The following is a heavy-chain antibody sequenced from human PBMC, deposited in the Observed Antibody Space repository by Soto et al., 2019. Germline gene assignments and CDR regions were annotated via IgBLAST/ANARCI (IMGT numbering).Heavy chain of an antibody. V-gene: IGHV1-69*01. Sequence: QVQLVQSGAEVKKPGSSVKVSCKASGGTFSSYAISWVRQAPGQGLEWMGGIIPIFGTANYAQKFQGRVTITAAESTSTAYMELSSLRSEDTAVYYCSRDLGAPMVSGGAFDIWGQGTMVTVSS. CDR1: GGTFSSYA. J-gene: IGHJ3*02. CDR2: IIPIFGTA. D-gene: IGHD2-8*01. CDR3: SRDLGAPMVSGGAFDI.